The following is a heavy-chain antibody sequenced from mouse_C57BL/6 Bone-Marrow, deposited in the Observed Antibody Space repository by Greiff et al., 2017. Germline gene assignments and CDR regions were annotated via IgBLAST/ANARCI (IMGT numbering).Heavy chain of an antibody. D-gene: IGHD2-3*01. CDR1: GYTFTSYG. V-gene: IGHV1-81*01. CDR3: ARERWLLNY. J-gene: IGHJ2*01. CDR2: IYPRSGNT. Sequence: VKLVESGVELVRPGASVKLSCKASGYTFTSYGISWVKQRTGQGLEWIGEIYPRSGNTYYNEKFKGKATLTADKSSSTAYMELRSLTSEDSAVYFCARERWLLNYWGQGTTLTVSS.